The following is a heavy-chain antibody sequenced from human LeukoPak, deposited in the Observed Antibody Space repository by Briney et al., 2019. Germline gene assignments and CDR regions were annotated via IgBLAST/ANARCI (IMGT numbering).Heavy chain of an antibody. D-gene: IGHD5-24*01. CDR1: GFTFSSYA. J-gene: IGHJ4*02. Sequence: GGSLRLSCAASGFTFSSYAMSWVRQAPGKGLEWVSAISGSGGSTYYADSVEGRFTISRDNSKSALYLQMNSLRAEDTAVYYCAKIRDGYSYSEFDYWGQGTLVTVSS. V-gene: IGHV3-23*01. CDR3: AKIRDGYSYSEFDY. CDR2: ISGSGGST.